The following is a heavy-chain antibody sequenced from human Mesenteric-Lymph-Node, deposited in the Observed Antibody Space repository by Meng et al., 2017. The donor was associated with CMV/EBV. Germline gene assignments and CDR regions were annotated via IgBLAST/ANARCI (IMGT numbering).Heavy chain of an antibody. CDR2: IYYSGST. CDR3: AREGSGSWFGAATFDY. V-gene: IGHV4-30-4*08. Sequence: QVHLQESGPGLVKPSQTLSLTCTVSGGSISSGDYYWSWIRQPPWKGLEWIGYIYYSGSTYYNPSLKSRVTISVDTSKNQFSLKLSSVTAADTAVYYCAREGSGSWFGAATFDYWGQGTLVTVSS. J-gene: IGHJ4*02. CDR1: GGSISSGDYY. D-gene: IGHD3-10*01.